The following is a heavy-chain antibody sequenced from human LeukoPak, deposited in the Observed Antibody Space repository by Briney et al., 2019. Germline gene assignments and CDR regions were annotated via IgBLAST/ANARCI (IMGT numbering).Heavy chain of an antibody. V-gene: IGHV3-21*01. CDR1: GFTFSSYN. J-gene: IGHJ4*02. CDR3: AREDFALTHYYFDY. Sequence: GGSLRLSCAASGFTFSSYNMNWVRQAPGKGLEWVSSITSSSSYIYYADSVKGRFTISRDNAKNSLYLQMNSLRAEDTAVYYRAREDFALTHYYFDYWGQGTLVTVSS. CDR2: ITSSSSYI. D-gene: IGHD3/OR15-3a*01.